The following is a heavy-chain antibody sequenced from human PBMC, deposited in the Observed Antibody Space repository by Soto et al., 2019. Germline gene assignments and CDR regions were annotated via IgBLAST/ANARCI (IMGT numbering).Heavy chain of an antibody. J-gene: IGHJ3*01. CDR1: GGSIKNYY. CDR2: IYTSGSS. Sequence: SETLSLTCTVSGGSIKNYYWSWVRQPAGKGLEWIGRIYTSGSSKYNPSLKSRVTLSVDTSNNQVSLTLRSVTAADTAVYFCARDLVRLGSSDAFDVWGQGTMVTVSS. CDR3: ARDLVRLGSSDAFDV. V-gene: IGHV4-4*07. D-gene: IGHD1-26*01.